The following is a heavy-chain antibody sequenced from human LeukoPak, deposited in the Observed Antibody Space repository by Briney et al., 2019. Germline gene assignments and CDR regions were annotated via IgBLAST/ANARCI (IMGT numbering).Heavy chain of an antibody. CDR1: GFTFSSYS. D-gene: IGHD3-22*01. CDR3: ARGYDSSGYSYYYYGMDV. Sequence: PGGSLRLSCAASGFTFSSYSMNWVRQAPGKGLEWVSYISSSSSTIYYADSVKGRFTISRDNAKNSLYLQMNSLRAEDTAVYYCARGYDSSGYSYYYYGMDVWGQGTTVTVSS. CDR2: ISSSSSTI. J-gene: IGHJ6*02. V-gene: IGHV3-48*04.